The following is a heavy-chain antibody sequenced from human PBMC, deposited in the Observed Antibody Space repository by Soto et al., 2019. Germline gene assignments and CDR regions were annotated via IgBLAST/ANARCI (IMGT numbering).Heavy chain of an antibody. CDR1: GYSFTSYW. Sequence: PGESLKISCKGSGYSFTSYWIGWVRQMPGKGLEWMGIIYPGDSDTRYSPSFQGQVTISADKSISTAYLQWSSLKASDAAMYYCARLALNRLYYYYGMDVWGQGTTVTVSS. V-gene: IGHV5-51*01. J-gene: IGHJ6*02. CDR2: IYPGDSDT. CDR3: ARLALNRLYYYYGMDV.